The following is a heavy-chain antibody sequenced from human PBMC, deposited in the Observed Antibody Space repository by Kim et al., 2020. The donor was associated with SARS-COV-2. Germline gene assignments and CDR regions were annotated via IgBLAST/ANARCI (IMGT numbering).Heavy chain of an antibody. CDR2: IDPSDSYT. V-gene: IGHV5-10-1*01. Sequence: GESLKISCKGSGYSFTSYWISWVRQMPGKGLEWMGRIDPSDSYTNYSPSFQGHVTISADKSISTAYLQWSSLKASDTAMYYCARRVYCSGGSCYSYAFDIWGQGTMVTVSS. J-gene: IGHJ3*02. CDR3: ARRVYCSGGSCYSYAFDI. CDR1: GYSFTSYW. D-gene: IGHD2-15*01.